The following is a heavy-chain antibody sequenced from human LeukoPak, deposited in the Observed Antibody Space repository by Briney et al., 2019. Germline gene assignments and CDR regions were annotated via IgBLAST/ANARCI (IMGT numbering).Heavy chain of an antibody. CDR2: MNPNSLNT. CDR1: GYTFSSFD. D-gene: IGHD2-2*01. V-gene: IGHV1-8*01. J-gene: IGHJ3*02. Sequence: GASVKVSCKTSGYTFSSFDVIWVRQATGQGLEWIGWMNPNSLNTGYAQKFQGRVTMTRNTSISTAYMELSSLRSEDTAVYYCAASYCSSTSCFGHDAFDIWGQGTMVTVSS. CDR3: AASYCSSTSCFGHDAFDI.